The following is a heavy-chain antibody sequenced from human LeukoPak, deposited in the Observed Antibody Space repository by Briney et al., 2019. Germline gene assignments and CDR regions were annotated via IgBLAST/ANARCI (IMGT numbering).Heavy chain of an antibody. J-gene: IGHJ6*03. D-gene: IGHD6-19*01. CDR2: IYHSGNT. Sequence: PSGTLSLTCAASGDSINSSNWWNWVRQPPGQGLEWIAEIYHSGNTNYNPSLKSRVTISLDKSKNQFSLKLTSVTAADTAVYYCARDREGTSVWPRRNYYYMDVWGKGTTVTISS. V-gene: IGHV4-4*02. CDR3: ARDREGTSVWPRRNYYYMDV. CDR1: GDSINSSNW.